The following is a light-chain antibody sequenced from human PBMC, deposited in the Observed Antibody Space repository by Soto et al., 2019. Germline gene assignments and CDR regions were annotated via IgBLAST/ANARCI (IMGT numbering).Light chain of an antibody. V-gene: IGKV2-28*01. CDR2: DES. CDR1: QSLVNSNGYTY. J-gene: IGKJ5*01. CDR3: QQYENLPT. Sequence: DIVMTQSPLSLPVTPGESASISCRPSQSLVNSNGYTYLDWYQQKAGRAPKLLIYDESNLEAGAPSRFRGSGSGTDFTFTISRLQPEDIATYYRQQYENLPTVGQGTRLEI.